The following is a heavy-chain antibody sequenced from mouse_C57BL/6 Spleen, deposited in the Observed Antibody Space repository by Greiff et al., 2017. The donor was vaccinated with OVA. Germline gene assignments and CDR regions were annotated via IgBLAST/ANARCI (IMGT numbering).Heavy chain of an antibody. CDR1: GYTFTSYW. J-gene: IGHJ3*01. V-gene: IGHV1-7*01. CDR3: ARGYYDYDAWFAY. Sequence: QVQLKQSGAELAKPGASVKLSCKASGYTFTSYWMHWVKQRPGQGLEWIGYINPSSGYTKYNQKFKDKATLTADKSSSTAYMQLSSLTYEDSAVYYCARGYYDYDAWFAYWGQGTLVTVSA. D-gene: IGHD2-4*01. CDR2: INPSSGYT.